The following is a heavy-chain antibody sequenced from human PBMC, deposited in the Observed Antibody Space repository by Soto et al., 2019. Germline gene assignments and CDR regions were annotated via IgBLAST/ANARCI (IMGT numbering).Heavy chain of an antibody. J-gene: IGHJ4*02. D-gene: IGHD3-22*01. V-gene: IGHV3-7*01. CDR3: ERVIVVVGFDY. CDR1: GFSFSSYW. Sequence: GGSLRLSCAASGFSFSSYWMSWVRQAPGKGLEWVANIKQDGSEKYYVDSVKGRFTISRDNAKNSLYLQMNSLRAEDTAVYYCERVIVVVGFDYWGQGTLVTVSS. CDR2: IKQDGSEK.